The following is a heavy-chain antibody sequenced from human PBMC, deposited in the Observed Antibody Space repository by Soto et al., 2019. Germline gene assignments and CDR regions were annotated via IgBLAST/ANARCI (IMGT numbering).Heavy chain of an antibody. CDR1: GFTVGSNY. Sequence: GGSLRLSCAASGFTVGSNYMSWVRQAPGKGLEWVSVIYSGGSTYYADSVKGRFTISRDNSKNTLYLQMNSLRAEDTAVYYCASSQYSSSDGMDVWGQGTTVTVSS. V-gene: IGHV3-53*01. CDR3: ASSQYSSSDGMDV. CDR2: IYSGGST. J-gene: IGHJ6*02. D-gene: IGHD6-6*01.